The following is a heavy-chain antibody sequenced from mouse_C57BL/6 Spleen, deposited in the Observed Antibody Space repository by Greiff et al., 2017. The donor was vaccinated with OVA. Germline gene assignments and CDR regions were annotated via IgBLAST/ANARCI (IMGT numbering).Heavy chain of an antibody. D-gene: IGHD3-2*02. CDR2: IDPSDSYT. V-gene: IGHV1-50*01. Sequence: VQLQQSGAELVKPGASVKLSCKASGYTFTSYWMQWVKQRPGQGLEWIGEIDPSDSYTNYNQKFKGKATLTVDTSSSTAYMQLSSLTSEDSAVYYCARPTAQAPANYWGQGTTLTVSS. J-gene: IGHJ2*01. CDR3: ARPTAQAPANY. CDR1: GYTFTSYW.